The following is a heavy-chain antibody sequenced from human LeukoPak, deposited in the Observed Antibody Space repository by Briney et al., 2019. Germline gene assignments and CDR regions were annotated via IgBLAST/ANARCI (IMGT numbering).Heavy chain of an antibody. D-gene: IGHD3-22*01. Sequence: GGSLRLSCAASGFTFSSYSMNWVRQAPGKGLEWVSTVSGSDIITYYSDSVKGRFTISRDNSKNTLYLQMNSLRAEDTAVYYCAKDALGYYDSSGYTGYFDYWGQGTLVTVSS. CDR1: GFTFSSYS. V-gene: IGHV3-23*01. CDR2: VSGSDIIT. J-gene: IGHJ4*02. CDR3: AKDALGYYDSSGYTGYFDY.